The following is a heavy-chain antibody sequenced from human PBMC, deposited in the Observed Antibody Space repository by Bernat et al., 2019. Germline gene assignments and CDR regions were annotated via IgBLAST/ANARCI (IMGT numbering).Heavy chain of an antibody. Sequence: QVQLVESGGGVVQPGRSLRLSCGASGFTFSSYGMHWVRQAPGTGLEWVAVIWYDGNTKYYADSVKGRFTISRDNPRNTLYLQMNSLRAEDTAVYYCARISLAVAGISAYDAFDIWGQGTMVTVSS. CDR1: GFTFSSYG. CDR3: ARISLAVAGISAYDAFDI. CDR2: IWYDGNTK. D-gene: IGHD6-19*01. J-gene: IGHJ3*02. V-gene: IGHV3-33*01.